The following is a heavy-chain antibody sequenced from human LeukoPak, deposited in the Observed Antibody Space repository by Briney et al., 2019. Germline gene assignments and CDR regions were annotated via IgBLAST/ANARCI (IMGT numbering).Heavy chain of an antibody. Sequence: SETLSLTCTVSGGSISSYYWSWIRQPPGKGLEWIGYIYYSGSTYYNPSLKSRVTISVDTPKNQFSLKLSSVTAADTAVYYCAAYYYDSSGYCDYWGQGTLVTVSS. CDR2: IYYSGST. CDR1: GGSISSYY. J-gene: IGHJ4*02. CDR3: AAYYYDSSGYCDY. V-gene: IGHV4-59*04. D-gene: IGHD3-22*01.